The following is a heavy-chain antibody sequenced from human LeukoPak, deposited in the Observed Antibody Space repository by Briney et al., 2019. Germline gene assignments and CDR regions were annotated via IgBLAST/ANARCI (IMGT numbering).Heavy chain of an antibody. V-gene: IGHV4-39*01. D-gene: IGHD4-17*01. CDR3: ARRRDYGDYSGGLGD. CDR1: GGSISSSSYY. Sequence: SETLSLTCTVSGGSISSSSYYWGWIRQPPGKGLEWIGNIYYSGSTYYNPSLKSRVTISVDTSKNQFSLKLSSVTAADTAVYYCARRRDYGDYSGGLGDWGQGTLVTVSS. CDR2: IYYSGST. J-gene: IGHJ4*02.